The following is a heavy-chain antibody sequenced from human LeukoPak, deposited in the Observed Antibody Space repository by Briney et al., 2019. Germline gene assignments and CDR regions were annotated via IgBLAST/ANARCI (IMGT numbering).Heavy chain of an antibody. J-gene: IGHJ4*02. D-gene: IGHD4-11*01. CDR3: ARDRVRGNSNPFFDY. V-gene: IGHV4-61*01. CDR2: IYYSCST. CDR1: GGSIRSGTYY. Sequence: SETLSLTCTVSGGSIRSGTYYWGWIRQPPGKGLEWIGYIYYSCSTNYSPSLKSRVTISVDTSKNQFSLKLSSVTAADTAVYYCARDRVRGNSNPFFDYWGQGTLVTVSS.